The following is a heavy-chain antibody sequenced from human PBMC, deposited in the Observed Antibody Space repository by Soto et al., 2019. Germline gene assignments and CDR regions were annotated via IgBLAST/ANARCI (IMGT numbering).Heavy chain of an antibody. CDR3: AKWVPGITGAFDY. CDR2: ISGSGGST. J-gene: IGHJ4*02. V-gene: IGHV3-23*01. D-gene: IGHD1-20*01. Sequence: EVQLLESGGGLVQPGGSLRLSCAASGFTFSSYAMSWVRQAPGKGLEWVSAISGSGGSTYYADSVKGRFTISRDNSKNTLYMQINSLRDEDTAVYYCAKWVPGITGAFDYWGQGTLVTVSS. CDR1: GFTFSSYA.